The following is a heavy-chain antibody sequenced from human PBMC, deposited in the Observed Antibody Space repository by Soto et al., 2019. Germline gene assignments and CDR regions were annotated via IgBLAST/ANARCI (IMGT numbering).Heavy chain of an antibody. CDR3: ARPIGALSTTDFTY. Sequence: SETLSLTCTVSGGSISSYYWSWIRQPPGKGLEWIGYIYYSGSTNYNPSLKSRVTISVDTSKNQFSLKLSSVTAADTAVYYCARPIGALSTTDFTYWGQGTLVTVSS. J-gene: IGHJ4*02. D-gene: IGHD3-22*01. CDR2: IYYSGST. V-gene: IGHV4-59*01. CDR1: GGSISSYY.